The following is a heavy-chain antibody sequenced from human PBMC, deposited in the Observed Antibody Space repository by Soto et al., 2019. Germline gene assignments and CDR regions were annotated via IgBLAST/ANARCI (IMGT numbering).Heavy chain of an antibody. V-gene: IGHV3-7*05. CDR2: IKQDGSEK. J-gene: IGHJ6*02. CDR1: GFTFSSYW. CDR3: ARDSVVVPAAMPYYYYGMDG. Sequence: PGGSLRLSCAASGFTFSSYWMSWVRQAPGKGLEWVANIKQDGSEKYYVDSVKGRFTISRDNAKNSLYLQMNSLRAEDTAVYYCARDSVVVPAAMPYYYYGMDGWAQGTTDTVSS. D-gene: IGHD2-2*01.